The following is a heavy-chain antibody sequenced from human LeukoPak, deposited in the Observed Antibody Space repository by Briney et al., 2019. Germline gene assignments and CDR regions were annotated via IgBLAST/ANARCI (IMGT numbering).Heavy chain of an antibody. CDR3: ARGPLEYCSGGTCYSGRNWFDP. CDR2: MNPNSGNT. V-gene: IGHV1-8*01. Sequence: ASVKVSCKASGYTFTSYDINWVRQATGQGLEWMGWMNPNSGNTGYAQKFQGRVTMTRNTSISTAYMELSRLRSEDTAVYYCARGPLEYCSGGTCYSGRNWFDPWGQGTLVTVSS. J-gene: IGHJ5*02. CDR1: GYTFTSYD. D-gene: IGHD2-15*01.